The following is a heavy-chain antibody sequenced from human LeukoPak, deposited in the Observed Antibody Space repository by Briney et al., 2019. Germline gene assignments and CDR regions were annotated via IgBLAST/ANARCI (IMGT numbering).Heavy chain of an antibody. Sequence: ASVKVSCKASGYTFTSYDINWVRQATGQGLEWMGYMNHNSGNKGYAHNVKGRVTMTRNTSISTAYMELSSLRSEDTAVYYCARPASIEARTNWFHPWGQGTLVTVSS. V-gene: IGHV1-8*01. J-gene: IGHJ5*02. D-gene: IGHD6-6*01. CDR1: GYTFTSYD. CDR2: MNHNSGNK. CDR3: ARPASIEARTNWFHP.